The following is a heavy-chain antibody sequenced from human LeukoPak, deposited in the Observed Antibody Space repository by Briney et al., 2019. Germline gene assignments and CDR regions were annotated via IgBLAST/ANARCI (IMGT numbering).Heavy chain of an antibody. CDR2: ISYDESDK. V-gene: IGHV3-30*18. Sequence: GGSLRLSCAASGSTFSNYGMHWVRQAPGKGLEWVAVISYDESDKYYADSVKGRFTISRDNSKNTLYLQMNSLRPEDTALYYCAKGVVAATNAAYYGMDVWGQGTTVTVSS. D-gene: IGHD2-15*01. J-gene: IGHJ6*02. CDR1: GSTFSNYG. CDR3: AKGVVAATNAAYYGMDV.